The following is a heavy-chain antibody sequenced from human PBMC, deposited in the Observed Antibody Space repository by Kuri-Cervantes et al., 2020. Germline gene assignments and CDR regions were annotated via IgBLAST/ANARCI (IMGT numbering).Heavy chain of an antibody. V-gene: IGHV3-66*01. D-gene: IGHD4-23*01. CDR3: AREGPLTTVVTANYYYYGMDV. CDR1: GFTFSNYA. J-gene: IGHJ6*02. Sequence: GESLKISCAASGFTFSNYAMSWVRQAPGKGLEWVSVIYSGGSTYYADSVKGRFTISRDNSENTLYLQMNSLRAEDTAVYYCAREGPLTTVVTANYYYYGMDVWGQGTTVTVSS. CDR2: IYSGGST.